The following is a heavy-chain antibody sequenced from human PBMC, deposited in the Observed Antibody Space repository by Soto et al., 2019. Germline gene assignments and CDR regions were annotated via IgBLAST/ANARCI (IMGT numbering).Heavy chain of an antibody. J-gene: IGHJ6*02. Sequence: SDTLSLTCTVSGGSITSSSYYWGWIRQPPGKGLEWIGSIYYSGSTYYNQSLKSRVTISVDTSKNQFSLKLSSVTAADTAVYYCARGDRESYGMDVWGQGTTVT. CDR2: IYYSGST. CDR3: ARGDRESYGMDV. D-gene: IGHD1-26*01. CDR1: GGSITSSSYY. V-gene: IGHV4-39*01.